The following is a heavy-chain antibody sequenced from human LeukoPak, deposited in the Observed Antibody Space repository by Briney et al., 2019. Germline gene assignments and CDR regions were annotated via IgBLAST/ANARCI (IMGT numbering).Heavy chain of an antibody. D-gene: IGHD5-18*01. J-gene: IGHJ5*02. CDR2: INHSGST. CDR1: GGSISSYY. CDR3: AKDRGGYSYGP. Sequence: SETLSLTCTVSGGSISSYYWSWIRQPPGRGLEWIGEINHSGSTNYNPSLKSRVTISVDTSKNQFSLKVYSVTAADTAVYYCAKDRGGYSYGPWGQGTLVTVSS. V-gene: IGHV4-34*01.